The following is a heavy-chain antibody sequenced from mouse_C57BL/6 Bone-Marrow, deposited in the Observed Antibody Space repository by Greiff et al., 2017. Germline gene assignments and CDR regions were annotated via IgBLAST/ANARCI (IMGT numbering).Heavy chain of an antibody. CDR3: ARWGTTVVDFDF. D-gene: IGHD1-1*01. J-gene: IGHJ2*01. Sequence: EVQLQQSGPELVKPGASVKISCKASGYTFTDYYMNWVKQSHGKSLEWIGDINPNNGGTSYNQKFKGKATLTVDKSSSTAYMELRSLTSEDSAVYYCARWGTTVVDFDFGGQGTTHTVSS. CDR1: GYTFTDYY. CDR2: INPNNGGT. V-gene: IGHV1-26*01.